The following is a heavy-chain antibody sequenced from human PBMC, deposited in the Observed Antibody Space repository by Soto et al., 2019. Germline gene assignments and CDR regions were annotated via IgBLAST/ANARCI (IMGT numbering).Heavy chain of an antibody. D-gene: IGHD2-15*01. CDR2: VGCRSTK. Sequence: SLTCNGPGASLRRTSYFWAWIRRPTAKGRVRVDRVGCRSTKQTNPSLESRVTISVDTSKNQFSLRLSSVTAADTAVFYCARGKRWSTYDYWGQGALVTVSS. CDR1: GASLRRTSYF. CDR3: ARGKRWSTYDY. J-gene: IGHJ4*02. V-gene: IGHV4-39*07.